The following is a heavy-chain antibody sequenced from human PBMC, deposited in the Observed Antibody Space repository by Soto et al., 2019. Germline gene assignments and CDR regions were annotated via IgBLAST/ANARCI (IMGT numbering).Heavy chain of an antibody. J-gene: IGHJ4*02. V-gene: IGHV3-43*01. CDR3: AKDSRDFYGDLIYYFDY. D-gene: IGHD4-17*01. CDR1: GFTFDDYT. Sequence: GGSLRLSCAASGFTFDDYTMHWVRQAPGKGLEWVSLISWDGGSTYYADSVKGRFTISRDNSKNSLYLQMNSLRTEDTALYYCAKDSRDFYGDLIYYFDYWGQGTLVTVSS. CDR2: ISWDGGST.